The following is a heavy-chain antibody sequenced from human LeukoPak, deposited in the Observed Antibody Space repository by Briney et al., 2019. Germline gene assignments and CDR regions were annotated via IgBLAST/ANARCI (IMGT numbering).Heavy chain of an antibody. CDR3: ARELFDWLIETNWFDP. CDR1: GYTFSTYY. V-gene: IGHV1-46*01. D-gene: IGHD3-9*01. CDR2: INPSGGST. Sequence: ASVKVSCKASGYTFSTYYIHWVRQAPGQGLEWMGIINPSGGSTDYAQKFQGRVTMTRDMSTSTVYMELSSLRSEDTAVYYCARELFDWLIETNWFDPWGQGTLVTVSS. J-gene: IGHJ5*02.